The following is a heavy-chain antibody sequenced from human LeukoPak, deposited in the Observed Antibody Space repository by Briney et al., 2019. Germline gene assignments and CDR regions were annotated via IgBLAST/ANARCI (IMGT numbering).Heavy chain of an antibody. CDR3: AKDVSWNWFDP. J-gene: IGHJ5*02. CDR1: GFAFSRSG. Sequence: GGSLRLSCAASGFAFSRSGMHWVRQAPGKGLEWVAVVWYDGSNKHYADSVKGRFTISRDNSNNTLYLQMNTLRAEDTAVYYCAKDVSWNWFDPWGQGTLVTVSS. V-gene: IGHV3-30*02. CDR2: VWYDGSNK.